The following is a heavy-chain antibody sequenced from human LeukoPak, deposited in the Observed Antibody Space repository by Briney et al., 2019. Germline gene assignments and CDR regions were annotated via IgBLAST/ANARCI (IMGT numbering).Heavy chain of an antibody. J-gene: IGHJ4*02. D-gene: IGHD4-17*01. CDR1: GLTFSSYS. V-gene: IGHV3-48*01. CDR3: ARGLYGDHGGY. CDR2: ICSDSNTI. Sequence: GGSLRLSCAASGLTFSSYSMNWVRQAPGKGLEWVSYICSDSNTIYYADSVKGRFTISRDNAENSLYLQMNSLRAEDTAVYYCARGLYGDHGGYWGQGTLVTVSS.